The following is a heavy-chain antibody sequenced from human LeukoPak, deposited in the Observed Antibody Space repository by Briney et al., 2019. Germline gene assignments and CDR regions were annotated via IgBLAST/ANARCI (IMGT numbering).Heavy chain of an antibody. CDR3: AKNDYDSSGRDLWAFDI. J-gene: IGHJ3*02. CDR1: GFTFDDYA. Sequence: GRSLRLSCAASGFTFDDYAMHWVRQAPGKGLEWVSGISWNSGSIGYADSVKGRFTISRDNAKNSLYLQMNSLRAEDTALYYCAKNDYDSSGRDLWAFDIWGQGTMVTVSS. CDR2: ISWNSGSI. D-gene: IGHD3-22*01. V-gene: IGHV3-9*01.